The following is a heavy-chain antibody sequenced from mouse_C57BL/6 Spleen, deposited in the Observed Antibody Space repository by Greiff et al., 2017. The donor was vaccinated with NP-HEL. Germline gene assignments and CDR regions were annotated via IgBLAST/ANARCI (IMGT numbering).Heavy chain of an antibody. CDR1: GYTFTSYT. CDR3: ARERYYGSRDYFDY. D-gene: IGHD1-1*01. J-gene: IGHJ2*01. CDR2: INPSSGYT. V-gene: IGHV1-4*01. Sequence: QVHVKQSGAELARPGASVKMSCKASGYTFTSYTMHWVKQRPGQGLEWIGYINPSSGYTKYNQKFKDKATLTADKSSSTAYMQLSSLTSEDSAVYYCARERYYGSRDYFDYWGQGTTLTVSS.